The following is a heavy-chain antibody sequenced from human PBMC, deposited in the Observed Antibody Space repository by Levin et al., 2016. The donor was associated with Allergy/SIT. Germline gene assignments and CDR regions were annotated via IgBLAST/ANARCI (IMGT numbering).Heavy chain of an antibody. D-gene: IGHD3-10*01. Sequence: GGSLRLSCAASGFTFSSYSMNWVRQAPGKGLEWVSYISSSSSTIYYADSVKGRFTISRDNAKNSLYLQMNSLRAEDTAVYYCARTKYYYGSGTSDYWGQGTLVTVSS. V-gene: IGHV3-48*01. CDR1: GFTFSSYS. CDR2: ISSSSSTI. J-gene: IGHJ4*02. CDR3: ARTKYYYGSGTSDY.